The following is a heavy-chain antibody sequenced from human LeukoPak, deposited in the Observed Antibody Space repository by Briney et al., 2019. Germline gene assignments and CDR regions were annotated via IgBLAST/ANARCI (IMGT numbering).Heavy chain of an antibody. CDR3: ASQPSGWPPWPGRAEYYFDY. Sequence: QAGGSLRLSCAASGFTFSSYAMSWVRQAPGKGLEWVSAISGSGGSTYYADSVKGRFTISRDNSKNTLYLQMNSLRAEDTAVYYCASQPSGWPPWPGRAEYYFDYWGQGTLVTVSS. D-gene: IGHD6-25*01. J-gene: IGHJ4*02. CDR2: ISGSGGST. CDR1: GFTFSSYA. V-gene: IGHV3-23*01.